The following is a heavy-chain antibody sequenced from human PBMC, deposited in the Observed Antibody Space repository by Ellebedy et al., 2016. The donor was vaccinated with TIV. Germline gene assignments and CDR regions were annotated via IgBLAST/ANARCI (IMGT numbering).Heavy chain of an antibody. CDR3: VTQRGLD. CDR1: GFTFSSYS. J-gene: IGHJ4*02. D-gene: IGHD6-19*01. Sequence: GGSLRLSXAASGFTFSSYSMNWVRQAPGKGLEWVSYISSTTSTIYYADSVKGRFTISRDNAKNSLYLQMNSLRAEDTAVYYCVTQRGLDWGQGTLVTVSS. V-gene: IGHV3-48*04. CDR2: ISSTTSTI.